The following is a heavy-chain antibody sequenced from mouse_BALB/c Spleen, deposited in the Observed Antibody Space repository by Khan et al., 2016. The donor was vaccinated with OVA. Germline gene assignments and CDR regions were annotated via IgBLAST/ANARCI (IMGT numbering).Heavy chain of an antibody. CDR1: DFNIKDYY. J-gene: IGHJ3*01. CDR2: IDPENGDT. CDR3: ARSGYFAWFAY. V-gene: IGHV14-1*02. Sequence: VRLQQSGAELVRPGALVKLSCKASDFNIKDYYIHWVIQRPEQGLEWIGWIDPENGDTIYDPNFQGKATMTADTSSSTAYLQLSSLTSEDTAVYYCARSGYFAWFAYWGQGTLVTVSA.